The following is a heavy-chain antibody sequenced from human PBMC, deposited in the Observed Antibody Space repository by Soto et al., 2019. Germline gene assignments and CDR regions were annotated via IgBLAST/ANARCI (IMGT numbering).Heavy chain of an antibody. CDR2: INYSGST. V-gene: IGHV4-39*07. CDR3: ARANSLPDY. J-gene: IGHJ4*02. Sequence: SEILSLTCTVSGGSIRSISYYWGWIRQPPGKGLDYIGSINYSGSTYYNPSLKSRVTISVDTSKNQFSLKLSSVTAADTAVYYCARANSLPDYWGQGTLVTVSS. D-gene: IGHD3-16*01. CDR1: GGSIRSISYY.